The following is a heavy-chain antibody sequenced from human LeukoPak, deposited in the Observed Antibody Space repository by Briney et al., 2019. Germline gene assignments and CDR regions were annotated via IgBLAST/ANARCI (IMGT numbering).Heavy chain of an antibody. J-gene: IGHJ4*02. CDR2: ISGSGGST. CDR1: RFTFSDYY. CDR3: AKILGTVGATVDY. V-gene: IGHV3-23*01. Sequence: GGSLSLSCAASRFTFSDYYMSWIRQPPGKGLEWVSVISGSGGSTYYADSVKGRFTISRDNSKNTLYLQMNSLSAEDTAVYYCAKILGTVGATVDYWGQGTLVTVSS. D-gene: IGHD1-26*01.